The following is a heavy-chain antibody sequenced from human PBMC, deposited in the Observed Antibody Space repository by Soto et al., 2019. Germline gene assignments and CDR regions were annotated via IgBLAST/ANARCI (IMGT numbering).Heavy chain of an antibody. CDR2: INHSGST. CDR1: GGSFSGYY. J-gene: IGHJ4*02. Sequence: SETLSLTCAVYGGSFSGYYWSWIRQPPGKGLEWIGEINHSGSTNYNPSLKSRVTISVDTSKNQFSLKLSSVTAADTAVYYCARGVGYSSGWYLDYWGEGTLVTVS. D-gene: IGHD6-19*01. V-gene: IGHV4-34*01. CDR3: ARGVGYSSGWYLDY.